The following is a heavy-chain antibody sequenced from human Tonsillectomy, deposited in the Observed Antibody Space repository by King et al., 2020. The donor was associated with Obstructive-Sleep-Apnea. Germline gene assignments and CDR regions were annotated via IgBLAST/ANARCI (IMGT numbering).Heavy chain of an antibody. CDR2: IFYSGST. V-gene: IGHV4-30-4*01. J-gene: IGHJ6*02. D-gene: IGHD3-22*01. CDR3: AREARDSSGYHYGLDV. CDR1: GGSISSGDYY. Sequence: VQLQESGPGLVKPSQTLSLTCTVSGGSISSGDYYWSWIRQPPGKGLEWIGYIFYSGSTYYNPSLKSRVSISVDTTKNQFSLKLSSVTAADTALYYCAREARDSSGYHYGLDVWGQGTTVTVS.